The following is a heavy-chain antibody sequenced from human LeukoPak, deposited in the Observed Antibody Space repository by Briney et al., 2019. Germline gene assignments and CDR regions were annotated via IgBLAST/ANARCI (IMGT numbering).Heavy chain of an antibody. V-gene: IGHV3-74*01. CDR1: GFTFSSSW. D-gene: IGHD3-3*01. J-gene: IGHJ4*02. CDR3: VGAGNGVRADS. Sequence: GGSLRLSCAASGFTFSSSWMHRVRQAPGKGLVWVSRINSGGSTFYADSVKGRFTISRDNANNTLYLQMNSLRAEDTALYYCVGAGNGVRADSWGQGTLVTVSS. CDR2: INSGGST.